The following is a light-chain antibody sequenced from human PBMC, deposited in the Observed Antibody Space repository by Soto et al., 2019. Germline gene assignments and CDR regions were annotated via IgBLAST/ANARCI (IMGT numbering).Light chain of an antibody. J-gene: IGKJ1*01. CDR1: QSISSW. Sequence: DIQMTQSPSILSASVGDRVTITFRPSQSISSWLAWYQQKPGKAPNLLIHKASHLESGVPSRFSGSGSGTEFTLTISSLQPGDFATYYCQHYNTYPWTFGQGTKV. CDR3: QHYNTYPWT. V-gene: IGKV1-5*03. CDR2: KAS.